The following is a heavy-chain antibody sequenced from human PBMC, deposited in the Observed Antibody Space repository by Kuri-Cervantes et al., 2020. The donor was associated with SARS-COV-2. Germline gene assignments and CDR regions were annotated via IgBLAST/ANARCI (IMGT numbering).Heavy chain of an antibody. D-gene: IGHD1-26*01. CDR3: AKGPVGATGAFDI. CDR2: IYSGGSST. Sequence: LSLTCAASGFTFRSYAMSWVRQAPGKGLEWVSVIYSGGSSTYYADSVKGRFTISRDNSKNTLYLQMNSLRAEDTAVYYCAKGPVGATGAFDIWGQGTMVTVSS. CDR1: GFTFRSYA. J-gene: IGHJ3*02. V-gene: IGHV3-23*03.